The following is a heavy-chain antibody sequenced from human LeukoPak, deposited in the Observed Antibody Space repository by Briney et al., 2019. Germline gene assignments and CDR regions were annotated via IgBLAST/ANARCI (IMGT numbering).Heavy chain of an antibody. Sequence: PGGSLRLSCAASGFTFSNYAIHWVRQAPGKGLEWVAIISYDGTNKYYADSVKGRFTIPRDNSKNTLYLQMNSLRAEVTAVYYCARDHNGSGNYYATSYNFDYWGQGTLVTVSS. V-gene: IGHV3-30*04. CDR2: ISYDGTNK. CDR3: ARDHNGSGNYYATSYNFDY. J-gene: IGHJ4*02. CDR1: GFTFSNYA. D-gene: IGHD3-10*01.